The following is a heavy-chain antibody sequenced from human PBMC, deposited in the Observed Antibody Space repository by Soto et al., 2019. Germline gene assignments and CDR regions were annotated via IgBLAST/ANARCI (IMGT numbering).Heavy chain of an antibody. CDR2: IWYDGSNK. V-gene: IGHV3-33*01. Sequence: GGSLRLSCAASGFTFSSYGMHWVRQAPGKGLEWVAVIWYDGSNKYYADSVKGRFTISRDNSKNTLYLQMNSLRAEDTAVYYCARDSHDYGDYRTVGGMDVWGQGTTVTVSS. D-gene: IGHD4-17*01. CDR1: GFTFSSYG. J-gene: IGHJ6*02. CDR3: ARDSHDYGDYRTVGGMDV.